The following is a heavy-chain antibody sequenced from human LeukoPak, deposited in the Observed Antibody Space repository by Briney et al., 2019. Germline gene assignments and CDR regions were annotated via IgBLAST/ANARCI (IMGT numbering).Heavy chain of an antibody. J-gene: IGHJ5*02. D-gene: IGHD6-19*01. V-gene: IGHV4-39*01. CDR3: ARLGSSGWYTNYWFDP. CDR1: GGSNSSSSYY. Sequence: SETLSLTCTVSGGSNSSSSYYWGWIRQPPGKGLEWIGSIYYSGSTYYNPSLKSRVTISVDTSKNQFSLKLSSVTAADTAVYYCARLGSSGWYTNYWFDPWGQGTLVTVSS. CDR2: IYYSGST.